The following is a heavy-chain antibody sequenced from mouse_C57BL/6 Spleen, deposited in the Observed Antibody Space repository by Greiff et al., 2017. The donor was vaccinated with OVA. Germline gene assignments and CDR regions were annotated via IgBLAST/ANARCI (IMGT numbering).Heavy chain of an antibody. CDR1: GYTFTSYW. V-gene: IGHV1-69*01. D-gene: IGHD1-1*01. J-gene: IGHJ4*01. CDR2: IDPSDSYT. Sequence: QVQLQQPGAELVMPGASVKLSCKASGYTFTSYWMHWVKQRPGQGLAWIGEIDPSDSYTNYNQKFKGKSTLTVDKSSSTAYMQLSSLTSEDSAVYYCARYGGSSYRAMDYWGQGTSVTVSS. CDR3: ARYGGSSYRAMDY.